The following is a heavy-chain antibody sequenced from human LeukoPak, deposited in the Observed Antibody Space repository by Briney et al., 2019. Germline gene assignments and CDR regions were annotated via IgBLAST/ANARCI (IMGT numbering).Heavy chain of an antibody. CDR3: AKDIGGVIAPDDAFEI. CDR1: GFTFGDYS. Sequence: GGSLRLSCAASGFTFGDYSMHWVRQAPGKGLEWVSDISCNSGSIGYADSVKGRFTISRDNAKNSLYLQMNSLRAEDTALYYCAKDIGGVIAPDDAFEIWGQGTMVTVSS. D-gene: IGHD3-16*02. V-gene: IGHV3-9*01. CDR2: ISCNSGSI. J-gene: IGHJ3*02.